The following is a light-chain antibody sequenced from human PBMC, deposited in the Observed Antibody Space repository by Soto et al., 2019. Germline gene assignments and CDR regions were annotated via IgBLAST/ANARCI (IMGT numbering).Light chain of an antibody. CDR1: HSVSSSY. V-gene: IGKV3-20*01. J-gene: IGKJ1*01. Sequence: EIVLTHAPCTRSLSPEERATLSCMASHSVSSSYLAWYQHKHGQTPRLLLYGASSRDTGIQDRFSGSGSGKAFTLTISRLEPEDFAVYYCQQYGSSPTFGQGTKV. CDR2: GAS. CDR3: QQYGSSPT.